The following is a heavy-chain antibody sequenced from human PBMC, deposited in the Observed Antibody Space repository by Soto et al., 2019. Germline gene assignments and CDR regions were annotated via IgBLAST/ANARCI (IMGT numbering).Heavy chain of an antibody. CDR2: IYTSGST. V-gene: IGHV4-4*07. CDR1: GGSISSYY. D-gene: IGHD3-22*01. CDR3: ARNPDYDSSGYYYFDY. J-gene: IGHJ4*02. Sequence: QVQLQESGPGLMKPSETLSLTCTVSGGSISSYYWSWIRQPAGKGLEWIGRIYTSGSTNYNPSLKSRVTMSVDTSKNQFSLKLSSVTAADTAVYYCARNPDYDSSGYYYFDYWGQGTLVTVSS.